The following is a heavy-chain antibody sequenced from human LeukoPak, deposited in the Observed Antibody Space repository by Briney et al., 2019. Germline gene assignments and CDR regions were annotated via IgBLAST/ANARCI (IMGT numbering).Heavy chain of an antibody. CDR3: ARDSWVYYDSRPLGAFDI. D-gene: IGHD3-22*01. CDR2: IYSGGST. V-gene: IGHV3-66*01. Sequence: GGSLRLSCAASGFTFSDYYMSWIRQAPGKGLEWVSVIYSGGSTYYADSVKGRFTISRDNSKNTLYLQMNSLRAEDTAVYYCARDSWVYYDSRPLGAFDIWGQGTMVTVSS. CDR1: GFTFSDYY. J-gene: IGHJ3*02.